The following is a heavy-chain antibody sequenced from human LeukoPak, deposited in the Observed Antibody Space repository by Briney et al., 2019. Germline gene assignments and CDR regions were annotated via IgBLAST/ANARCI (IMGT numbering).Heavy chain of an antibody. CDR1: GFTFSSYG. D-gene: IGHD6-19*01. V-gene: IGHV3-33*01. CDR3: ASGGAVAAPDY. Sequence: GGSLRLSCAASGFTFSSYGMHWVRQAPGKGLEGVEVIWYDGSNKYYADSVKGRFTISRDNSKNTLYLQMNSLRAEDTAVYYCASGGAVAAPDYWGQGTLVTVSS. J-gene: IGHJ4*02. CDR2: IWYDGSNK.